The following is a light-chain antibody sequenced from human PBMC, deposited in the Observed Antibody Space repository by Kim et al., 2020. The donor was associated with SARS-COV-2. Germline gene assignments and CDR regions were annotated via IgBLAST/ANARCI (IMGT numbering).Light chain of an antibody. J-gene: IGKJ4*01. Sequence: DIVMTQSPDSLTVSLGERATINCKSSQSVLYNSNNKNYLAWFQQKPGQPPKLLIYWASTRESGVPDRFSGSGSGTDFTLTISSVQAEDVAVYYCQQYDSVPLTFGGRTKVDIK. CDR1: QSVLYNSNNKNY. V-gene: IGKV4-1*01. CDR3: QQYDSVPLT. CDR2: WAS.